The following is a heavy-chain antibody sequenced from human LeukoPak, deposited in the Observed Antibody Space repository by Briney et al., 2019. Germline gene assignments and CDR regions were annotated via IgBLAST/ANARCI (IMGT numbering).Heavy chain of an antibody. Sequence: SVKVSCKASGCTFSSYDISWVRQAPGQGLEWMGSIIPIFGIANYAQKFQGRVTITADKSTSTAYMELSSLRSEDTAVYYCAMGVATTNWFDPWGQGTLVTVSS. CDR3: AMGVATTNWFDP. CDR2: IIPIFGIA. V-gene: IGHV1-69*04. CDR1: GCTFSSYD. D-gene: IGHD5-12*01. J-gene: IGHJ5*02.